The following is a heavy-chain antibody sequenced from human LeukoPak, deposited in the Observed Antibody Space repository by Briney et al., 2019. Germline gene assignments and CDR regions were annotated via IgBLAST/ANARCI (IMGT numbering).Heavy chain of an antibody. Sequence: GVSLRLSCAASGFTFSSYDMHWVRQATGKGLEWVSAIGTAGDTYYPGSVKGRFTISRENAKNSLYLQMNSLRAGDTAVYYCARENGRGYFDYWGQGTLVTVSS. J-gene: IGHJ4*02. CDR3: ARENGRGYFDY. V-gene: IGHV3-13*01. CDR2: IGTAGDT. D-gene: IGHD1-1*01. CDR1: GFTFSSYD.